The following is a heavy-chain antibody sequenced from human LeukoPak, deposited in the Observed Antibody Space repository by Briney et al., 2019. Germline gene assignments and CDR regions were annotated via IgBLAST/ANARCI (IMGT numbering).Heavy chain of an antibody. D-gene: IGHD3-10*01. V-gene: IGHV3-23*01. CDR3: AKGGYGSGSYVGVH. CDR1: GFTFSSYA. J-gene: IGHJ4*02. CDR2: ISGSGGST. Sequence: SGGSLRLSCAASGFTFSSYAMSWVRQAPGKGLEWVSAISGSGGSTYYADSVKGRFTISRDNSKNTLYLQMNSLRAEDTAVYYCAKGGYGSGSYVGVHWGQGTLVTVSS.